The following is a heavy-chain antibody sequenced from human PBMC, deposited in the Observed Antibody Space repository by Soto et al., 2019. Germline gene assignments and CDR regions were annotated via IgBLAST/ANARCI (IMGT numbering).Heavy chain of an antibody. V-gene: IGHV2-5*02. CDR2: IYWDDDK. Sequence: QITLEESGVKPTQTLTLTCTFSGFSLSTYGVGVAWVRQPPGKALGWLAVIYWDDDKRYSPSLRNRLTITKDTSNNQVVLTMTNMDPVDTATYYCAHRRVAEGVTWEGGALDYLGPGTLVTVSS. CDR3: AHRRVAEGVTWEGGALDY. J-gene: IGHJ4*02. D-gene: IGHD3-10*01. CDR1: GFSLSTYGVG.